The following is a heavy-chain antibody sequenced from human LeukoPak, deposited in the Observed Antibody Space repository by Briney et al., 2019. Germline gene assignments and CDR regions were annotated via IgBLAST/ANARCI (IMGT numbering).Heavy chain of an antibody. CDR2: INHSGST. CDR1: GGSFSGYY. Sequence: SETLSLTCAVYGGSFSGYYWSWIRQPPGKGLEWIGEINHSGSTNYNPSLKSRVTISVDTSKNQFSLKLSSVTAADTAVYYCARKIPLRFLEWSYDYWGQGTQVTVSS. J-gene: IGHJ4*02. D-gene: IGHD3-3*01. V-gene: IGHV4-34*01. CDR3: ARKIPLRFLEWSYDY.